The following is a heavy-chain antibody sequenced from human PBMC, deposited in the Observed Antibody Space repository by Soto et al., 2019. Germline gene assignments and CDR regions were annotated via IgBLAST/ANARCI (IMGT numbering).Heavy chain of an antibody. CDR3: ASYGSGIAISNY. CDR2: IIPILGIA. D-gene: IGHD3-10*01. Sequence: QVQLVQSGAEVKKPGSSVKVSCKASGGTFSSYTISWVRQAPGQGLEWMGRIIPILGIANYAQKFQGRVTITAAKATSTAYMELSSLRSEDTAVYYGASYGSGIAISNYWGQGTLVTVSS. CDR1: GGTFSSYT. J-gene: IGHJ4*02. V-gene: IGHV1-69*02.